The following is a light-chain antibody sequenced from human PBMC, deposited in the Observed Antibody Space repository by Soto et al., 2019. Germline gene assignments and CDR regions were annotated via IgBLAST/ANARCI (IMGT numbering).Light chain of an antibody. CDR3: QSYESDNFVV. J-gene: IGLJ2*01. CDR2: EDK. Sequence: NFMLTQPHSVSESPGKTVTISCTGSSGRIATNYVQWYQQRPGSAPTTVIYEDKQRPSGVPDRFSGSIDSSSNSASLTISGLKTEDGADYYRQSYESDNFVVFGGGTKLTVL. V-gene: IGLV6-57*02. CDR1: SGRIATNY.